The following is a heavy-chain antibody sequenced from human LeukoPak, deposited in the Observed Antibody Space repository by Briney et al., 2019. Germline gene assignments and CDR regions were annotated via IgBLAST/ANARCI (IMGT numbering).Heavy chain of an antibody. CDR3: TKELHVAVAVADYYYFYMDV. Sequence: GGSLRLSCAASGFAFSSSAMGWVRQSPGKGLEWLSTINGGGNTTFYSDSVKGRFTISRDNSKNTLYLHMDSLRPDDTAIYYCTKELHVAVAVADYYYFYMDVWGRGTAVTVSS. CDR2: INGGGNTT. D-gene: IGHD6-19*01. V-gene: IGHV3-23*01. CDR1: GFAFSSSA. J-gene: IGHJ6*03.